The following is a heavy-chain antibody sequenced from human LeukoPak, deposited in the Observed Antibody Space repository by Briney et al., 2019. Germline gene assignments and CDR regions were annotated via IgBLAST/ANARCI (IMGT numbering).Heavy chain of an antibody. CDR1: GFTFSSYW. Sequence: PGGSLRLSCEASGFTFSSYWMSWVRQAPGKGLEWVANIKTDGSEKYYVDSVKGRFTISRDNAKNSLYLQMNSLRDEDTAVYYCVRDLFPPAYFDYWGQGTLVTVSS. V-gene: IGHV3-7*01. D-gene: IGHD2-15*01. CDR2: IKTDGSEK. CDR3: VRDLFPPAYFDY. J-gene: IGHJ4*02.